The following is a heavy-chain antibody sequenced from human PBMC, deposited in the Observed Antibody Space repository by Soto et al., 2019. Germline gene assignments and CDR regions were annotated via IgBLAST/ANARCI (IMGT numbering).Heavy chain of an antibody. CDR2: VYHSGTT. CDR1: GGAISSSNW. CDR3: ARGWNSGYFDY. V-gene: IGHV4-4*02. Sequence: QVQLQESGPGLVKPSGTLSLTCAVSGGAISSSNWYHWVRQPPGKGLEWIGEVYHSGTTNYNPSLKSRVTISVAKSKNQFSLNLSSVTAADTAVYYCARGWNSGYFDYWGQGTLVTVSS. J-gene: IGHJ4*02. D-gene: IGHD3-10*01.